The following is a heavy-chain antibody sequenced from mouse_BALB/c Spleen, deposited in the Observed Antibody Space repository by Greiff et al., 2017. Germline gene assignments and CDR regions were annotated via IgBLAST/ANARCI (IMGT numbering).Heavy chain of an antibody. Sequence: QVQLKESGPGLVQPSQSLSITCTFSGFALTSYGVHWVRQSPGKGLEWLGVIWSGGSTDYNSAFISRLSISKDNSKSQVFFKINSLQADDTAIYYCARSGYDGYYAMDYWGQGTSVTVAS. CDR1: GFALTSYG. V-gene: IGHV2-4-1*01. CDR2: IWSGGST. J-gene: IGHJ4*01. CDR3: ARSGYDGYYAMDY. D-gene: IGHD2-2*01.